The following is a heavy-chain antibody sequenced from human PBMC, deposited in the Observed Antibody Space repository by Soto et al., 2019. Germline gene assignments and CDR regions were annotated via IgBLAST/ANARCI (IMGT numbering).Heavy chain of an antibody. CDR2: MSATGGA. Sequence: SETLSLTCNVSGDSISKYYWTWIRQSAGKGLEWIGRMSATGGAAYNPSLKSRLTLSRDTSKNELSLSLKFVTAADTAVYFCTRDQSGTPDIWGQGTMVTVSS. CDR1: GDSISKYY. CDR3: TRDQSGTPDI. D-gene: IGHD1-26*01. V-gene: IGHV4-4*07. J-gene: IGHJ3*02.